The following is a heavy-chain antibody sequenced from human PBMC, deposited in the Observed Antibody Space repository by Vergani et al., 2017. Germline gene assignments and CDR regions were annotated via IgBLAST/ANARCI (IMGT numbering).Heavy chain of an antibody. V-gene: IGHV3-66*02. Sequence: EVQLLESGGGLVQPGGSLRLSCAASGFTISSKYMSWVRQVPGKGLEWVSLIYSGGSTYYSDSVKGRFTISRDTSKSTLHLQMNSLRPEDTGVYYCARDTVVTPTRKYYHYQAVDVWGQGTTVTVSS. D-gene: IGHD2-21*02. CDR3: ARDTVVTPTRKYYHYQAVDV. CDR2: IYSGGST. J-gene: IGHJ6*02. CDR1: GFTISSKY.